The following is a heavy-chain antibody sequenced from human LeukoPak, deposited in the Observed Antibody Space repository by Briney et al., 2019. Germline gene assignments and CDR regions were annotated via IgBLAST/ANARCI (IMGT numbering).Heavy chain of an antibody. J-gene: IGHJ4*02. CDR3: TRLGTVIVALDY. CDR1: GFTFSGSD. CDR2: IRSKADSYAT. V-gene: IGHV3-73*01. D-gene: IGHD3-22*01. Sequence: GGSLRLSCAASGFTFSGSDMHWVRQASGKGLEWAGRIRSKADSYATAYAASVKGRFTISRDDSKNTAYLQMNSLKTEDTAVYYCTRLGTVIVALDYWGQGTLVTVSS.